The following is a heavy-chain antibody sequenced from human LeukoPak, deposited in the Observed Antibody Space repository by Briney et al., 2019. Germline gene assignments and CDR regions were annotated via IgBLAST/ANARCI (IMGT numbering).Heavy chain of an antibody. CDR2: IYYSGST. CDR1: GGSINRINYY. CDR3: VKTNSWPDYYFDY. V-gene: IGHV4-39*07. Sequence: SETLSLTCTVSGGSINRINYYWGWIRQPPGKGLEWIGTIYYSGSTYSNPSLKSRVAISVDTSKNQFSLELSSVTAADTAVYYCVKTNSWPDYYFDYWGQGTLVTVSS. J-gene: IGHJ4*02. D-gene: IGHD6-13*01.